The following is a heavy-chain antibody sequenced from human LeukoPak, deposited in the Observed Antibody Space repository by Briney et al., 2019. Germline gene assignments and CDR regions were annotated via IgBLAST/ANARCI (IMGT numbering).Heavy chain of an antibody. D-gene: IGHD6-13*01. J-gene: IGHJ4*02. CDR1: GFTFRSYW. CDR2: INSDGSST. Sequence: GGSLRLSCAASGFTFRSYWMHWVRQAPGKGLVWVSRINSDGSSTSYADSVKGRFTISRDNAKNTLYLQMNSLRAEDTAVYYCARVRIAAAGIDYWGQGTLVTVSS. V-gene: IGHV3-74*01. CDR3: ARVRIAAAGIDY.